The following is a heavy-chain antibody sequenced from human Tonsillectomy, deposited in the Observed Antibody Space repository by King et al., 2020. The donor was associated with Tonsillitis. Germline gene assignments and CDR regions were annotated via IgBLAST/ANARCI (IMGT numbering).Heavy chain of an antibody. CDR2: ISPYNGIT. D-gene: IGHD6-13*01. J-gene: IGHJ4*02. CDR3: ATYHCSSWNQFDY. CDR1: GYTFNDYG. Sequence: QLVQSGAEVKEPGASVKVSCKASGYTFNDYGVGWVRQAPGQGLEWMGWISPYNGITNYVQKFQGRVTLTTDTSTSTAYMEVKSLKSDDTAIYYCATYHCSSWNQFDYCGQGTLVTVSS. V-gene: IGHV1-18*04.